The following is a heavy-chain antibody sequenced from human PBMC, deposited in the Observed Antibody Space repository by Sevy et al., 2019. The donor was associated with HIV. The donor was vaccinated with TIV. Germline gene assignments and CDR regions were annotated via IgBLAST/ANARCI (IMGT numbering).Heavy chain of an antibody. D-gene: IGHD1-26*01. J-gene: IGHJ6*02. CDR2: ISQDGINE. CDR3: ANAYSGSYSHSYLYALDV. V-gene: IGHV3-30*18. Sequence: GGSLRLSCIGSGFSFSYYGIHWVRQSPGKGLDWVALISQDGINEYYADSVKGRFTISTDNSKNTVYLEMNSLRNEDTAIYFCANAYSGSYSHSYLYALDVWGQGTTVTVSS. CDR1: GFSFSYYG.